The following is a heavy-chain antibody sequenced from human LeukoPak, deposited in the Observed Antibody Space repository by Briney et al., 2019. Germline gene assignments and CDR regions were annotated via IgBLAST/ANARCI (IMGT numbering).Heavy chain of an antibody. J-gene: IGHJ4*02. Sequence: PSETLSLTCTVSGGFTSAYYWSGVRQPLGKGLEWIGSVFYSRNSNYNPSLTRRVAMSVDTSKSHFSLKLTSVIAADTAVYYCARVNPLGYFDQWGPGTLVAVSS. V-gene: IGHV4-59*13. CDR2: VFYSRNS. CDR1: GGFTSAYY. CDR3: ARVNPLGYFDQ.